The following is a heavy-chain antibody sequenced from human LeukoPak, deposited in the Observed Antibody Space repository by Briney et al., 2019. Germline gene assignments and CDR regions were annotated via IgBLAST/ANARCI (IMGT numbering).Heavy chain of an antibody. Sequence: GGSLRLSCAASGFTFSSYAMSWVRQAPGKGLEWVSAISGSGGSTYYADSVKGRFTISRDNSKNTLYLQMNSLRAEDTAVYYCVKTLLGIGGYYFDYWGQGTLVTVSS. V-gene: IGHV3-23*01. CDR1: GFTFSSYA. J-gene: IGHJ4*02. CDR3: VKTLLGIGGYYFDY. CDR2: ISGSGGST. D-gene: IGHD7-27*01.